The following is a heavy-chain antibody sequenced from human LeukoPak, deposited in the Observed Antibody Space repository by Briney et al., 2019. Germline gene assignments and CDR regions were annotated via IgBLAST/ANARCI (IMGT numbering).Heavy chain of an antibody. CDR2: ISYDGSNK. Sequence: GGSLRLSCAASGFTFSSYGMHWVRQAPGKGLEWVAVISYDGSNKYYADSVKGRFTISRDNSKNTLYLQMNSLRAEDTAVYYCAKADYWGQGTLVAVSS. CDR3: AKADY. J-gene: IGHJ4*02. CDR1: GFTFSSYG. V-gene: IGHV3-30*18.